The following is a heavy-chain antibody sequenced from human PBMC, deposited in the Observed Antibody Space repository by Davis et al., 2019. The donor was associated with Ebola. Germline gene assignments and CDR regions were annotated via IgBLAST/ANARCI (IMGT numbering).Heavy chain of an antibody. J-gene: IGHJ4*02. V-gene: IGHV3-30*03. Sequence: GESLKISCAASGFTFSSYGMHWVRQAPGKGLEWVAVISYDGSNKYYADSVKGRFTISRDNSKNTLYLQMNSLRAEDTAVYYCALLGIVAAGTFDYWGQGTLVTVSS. CDR1: GFTFSSYG. CDR3: ALLGIVAAGTFDY. D-gene: IGHD6-13*01. CDR2: ISYDGSNK.